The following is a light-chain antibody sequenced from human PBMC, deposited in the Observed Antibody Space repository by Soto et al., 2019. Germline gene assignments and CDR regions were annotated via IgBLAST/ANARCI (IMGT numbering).Light chain of an antibody. CDR2: AAS. J-gene: IGKJ1*01. Sequence: DIQMTQSPSSLSASVGDRVTITCRASQSISSYLNWYQQKPGKAPKLLIYAASSLQSGVPSRFSGSGSGTDFTLTISCLQPEDFGSYYCQQSYSPLLTFGQGTKVQIK. CDR3: QQSYSPLLT. V-gene: IGKV1-39*01. CDR1: QSISSY.